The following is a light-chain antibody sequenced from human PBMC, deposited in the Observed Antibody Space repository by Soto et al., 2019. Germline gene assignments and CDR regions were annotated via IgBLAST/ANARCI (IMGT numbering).Light chain of an antibody. CDR1: QSVSSN. CDR2: GAS. CDR3: QQYNNWYT. J-gene: IGKJ2*01. V-gene: IGKV3-15*01. Sequence: EILMTQSPATLSVYPGERATLSCRASQSVSSNLAWYQQKPGQAPRLLIYGASTRATGIPARFSGSGSGTEFTLTISSLQSEDFAVYYCQQYNNWYTFGQGTKLEIK.